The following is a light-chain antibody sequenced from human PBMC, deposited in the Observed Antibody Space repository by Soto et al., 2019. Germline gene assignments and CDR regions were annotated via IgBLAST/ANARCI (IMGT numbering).Light chain of an antibody. J-gene: IGLJ3*02. CDR1: SSDIGNNY. CDR2: DNN. V-gene: IGLV1-51*01. CDR3: GTWDSSLSAGV. Sequence: HSVLTQPPSVSAAPGQKVTISCSGSSSDIGNNYVSWYQQLPGTAPKVLIYDNNKRPSGIPDRFSGSKSGTSATLGITGLQTGDEADYYCGTWDSSLSAGVFGGGTKLTVL.